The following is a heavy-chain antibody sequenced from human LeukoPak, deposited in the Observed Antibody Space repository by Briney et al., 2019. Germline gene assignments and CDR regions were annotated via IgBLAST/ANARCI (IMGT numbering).Heavy chain of an antibody. V-gene: IGHV3-53*01. Sequence: GGSLRLSCAASGFTVSSNYMSWVRQAPGQGLEWVSVIYSGGSTYYADPVKGRFTISRDNSKNTLYLQMNSLRAEDTAVYYCARDRGYSYGLDYWGQGTLVTVSS. CDR1: GFTVSSNY. J-gene: IGHJ4*02. CDR3: ARDRGYSYGLDY. D-gene: IGHD5-18*01. CDR2: IYSGGST.